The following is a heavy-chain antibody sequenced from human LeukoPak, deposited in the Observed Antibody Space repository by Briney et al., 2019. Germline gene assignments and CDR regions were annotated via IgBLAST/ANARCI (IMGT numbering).Heavy chain of an antibody. CDR3: AVRSDKAMVTIDY. CDR2: LNYNGGNT. CDR1: GFTFSTYA. D-gene: IGHD5-18*01. Sequence: PGGSLRVSCAASGFTFSTYAMTWLRQAPGNGLEWVSALNYNGGNTYYADSVKGRFTISRDNAKNSLYLQMNSLRAEDTAVYYCAVRSDKAMVTIDYWGQGTLVTVSS. V-gene: IGHV3-23*01. J-gene: IGHJ4*02.